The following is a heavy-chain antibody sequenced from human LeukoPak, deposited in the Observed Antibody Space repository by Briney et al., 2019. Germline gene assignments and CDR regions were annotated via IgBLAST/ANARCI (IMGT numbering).Heavy chain of an antibody. V-gene: IGHV1-18*01. J-gene: IGHJ6*02. CDR3: ARAGYCSSTSCYQDYYYYGMDV. CDR1: GYTFTSYG. Sequence: ASVKVSCKASGYTFTSYGISWVRQAPGQGLEWMGWISAYNGNTNYAQKLQGRVTMTTDTSTSTAYMELRSLRSDDTAVYYCARAGYCSSTSCYQDYYYYGMDVWGQGTTVTVSS. D-gene: IGHD2-2*01. CDR2: ISAYNGNT.